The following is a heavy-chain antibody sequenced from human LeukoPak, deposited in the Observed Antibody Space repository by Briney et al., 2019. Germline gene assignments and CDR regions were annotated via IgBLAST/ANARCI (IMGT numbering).Heavy chain of an antibody. V-gene: IGHV4-59*01. CDR1: GGSINSFY. J-gene: IGHJ3*02. D-gene: IGHD7-27*01. CDR3: ARHWGSRGAFDI. CDR2: IYYSGST. Sequence: SETLSLTCSVSGGSINSFYWSWIRQPPGKGLEWIGYIYYSGSTNYNPSLKSRVTISVDTSKNQFSLNLSSVTAADTAVYYCARHWGSRGAFDIWGQGTMVTVSS.